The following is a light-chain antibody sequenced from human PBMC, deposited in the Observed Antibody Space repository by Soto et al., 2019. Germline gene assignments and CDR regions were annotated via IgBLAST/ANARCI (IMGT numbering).Light chain of an antibody. Sequence: DIQMTQSPSSLSASVGDRVTITCRASQSISSWLAWYQQKPGQAPKLLIYDASNLETGVPSRFSGSGSGTDFTFTISSLQPEDIATYYCQQYDNFLVTFGQGTRLEIK. CDR2: DAS. V-gene: IGKV1-33*01. J-gene: IGKJ5*01. CDR3: QQYDNFLVT. CDR1: QSISSW.